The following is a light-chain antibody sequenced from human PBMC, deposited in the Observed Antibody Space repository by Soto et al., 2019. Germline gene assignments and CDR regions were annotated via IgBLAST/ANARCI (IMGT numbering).Light chain of an antibody. J-gene: IGKJ1*01. CDR1: QSVSSSC. Sequence: PGERVTLSCRASQSVSSSCLTWYQQKPGQAPRLLIYGASTRATSIPARFSGSGSGTDFTLTISSLQPEDFAVYYCQQDYNLPGTFGQGTKVEIK. CDR2: GAS. V-gene: IGKV3D-7*01. CDR3: QQDYNLPGT.